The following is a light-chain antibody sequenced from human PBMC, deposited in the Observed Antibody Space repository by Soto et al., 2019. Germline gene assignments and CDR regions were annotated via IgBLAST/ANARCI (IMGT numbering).Light chain of an antibody. V-gene: IGKV4-1*01. CDR3: QQYYSTPIT. Sequence: DIVMTQSQLSLPVTPGEPASISCRYSQSLLHSSGYNYLAWYQRKPGQPPKLLIYWASTRESGVPDRFSGSGSGTDFTLTISSLQAEDVAVHYCQQYYSTPITFGQVTRLEI. J-gene: IGKJ5*01. CDR1: QSLLHSSGYNY. CDR2: WAS.